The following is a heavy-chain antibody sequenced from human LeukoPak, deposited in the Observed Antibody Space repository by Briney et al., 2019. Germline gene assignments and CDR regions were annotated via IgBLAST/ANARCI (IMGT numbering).Heavy chain of an antibody. V-gene: IGHV1-2*04. CDR3: ARGDDYDLPRALDY. CDR1: GGTFSSYA. J-gene: IGHJ4*02. Sequence: ASVKVSCKASGGTFSSYAISWVRQAPGQGLEWMGWINPNSGGTNYAQKFQGWVTMTRDTSISTAYMELSRLRSDDTAVYYCARGDDYDLPRALDYWGQGTLVTVSS. D-gene: IGHD3-3*01. CDR2: INPNSGGT.